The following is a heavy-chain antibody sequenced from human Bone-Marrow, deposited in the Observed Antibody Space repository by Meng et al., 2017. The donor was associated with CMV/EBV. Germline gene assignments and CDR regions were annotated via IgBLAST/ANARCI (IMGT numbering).Heavy chain of an antibody. CDR2: IWYDGSNK. J-gene: IGHJ4*02. CDR3: AKAGGSLGEVDY. Sequence: GESLKISCAASGFTFSDYYMSWIRQAPGKGLEWVAVIWYDGSNKYYADSVKGRFTISRDNSKNTLYLQMNSLRAEDTAVYYCAKAGGSLGEVDYWGQGTLVTVSS. V-gene: IGHV3-30*02. CDR1: GFTFSDYY. D-gene: IGHD3-16*01.